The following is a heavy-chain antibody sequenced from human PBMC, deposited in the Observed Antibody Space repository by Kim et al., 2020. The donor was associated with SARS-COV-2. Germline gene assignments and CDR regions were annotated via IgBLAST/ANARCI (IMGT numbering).Heavy chain of an antibody. V-gene: IGHV4-34*01. Sequence: SETLSLTCAVYGGSFSGYYWSWIRQPPGKGLEWIGEINHSGSTNYNPSLKSRVTISVDTSKNQFSLKLSSVTAADTAVYYCARDQLRYFDWLLRPQGKREGYFDYWGQGTLVTVSS. CDR3: ARDQLRYFDWLLRPQGKREGYFDY. CDR2: INHSGST. CDR1: GGSFSGYY. D-gene: IGHD3-9*01. J-gene: IGHJ4*02.